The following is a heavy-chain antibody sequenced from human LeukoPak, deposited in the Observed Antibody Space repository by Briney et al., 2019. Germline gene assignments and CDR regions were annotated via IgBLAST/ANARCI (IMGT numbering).Heavy chain of an antibody. CDR2: INHSGST. Sequence: PSETLSLTCAVYGGSFSGYYWSWIRQPPGKGLEWIGEINHSGSTNYNPSLKSRVTISVDTSKNQFSLKLSSVTAADTAVYYCARSIVGAQDGDWFDPWGQGTLVTVSS. J-gene: IGHJ5*02. D-gene: IGHD1-26*01. V-gene: IGHV4-34*01. CDR3: ARSIVGAQDGDWFDP. CDR1: GGSFSGYY.